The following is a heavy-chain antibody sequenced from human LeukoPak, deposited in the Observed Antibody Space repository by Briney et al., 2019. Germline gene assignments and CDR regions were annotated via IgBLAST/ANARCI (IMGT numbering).Heavy chain of an antibody. J-gene: IGHJ5*02. CDR2: IKQDGSEK. D-gene: IGHD2-15*01. CDR3: AKGGVVVAATPNWFDP. V-gene: IGHV3-7*03. Sequence: PGGSLRLSCAASGFTFSSYWMSWVRQAPGKGLEWVANIKQDGSEKYYVDSVKGRFTISRDNAKNSLYLQMNSLRAEDTALYYCAKGGVVVAATPNWFDPWGQGTLVTVSS. CDR1: GFTFSSYW.